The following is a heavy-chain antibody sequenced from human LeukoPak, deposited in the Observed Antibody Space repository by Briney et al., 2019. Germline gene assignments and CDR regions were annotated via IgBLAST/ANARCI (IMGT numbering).Heavy chain of an antibody. Sequence: GEALEISCKGSGYPFNSYWIGRGRPVAGKGLEWMGIIYPGDSDTRYSPSFQGQVTISADKSISTAYLQWSSLKASDTAMYYCARQNSGWFDLWGQGTPVTVSS. CDR2: IYPGDSDT. J-gene: IGHJ5*02. CDR3: ARQNSGWFDL. D-gene: IGHD6-25*01. CDR1: GYPFNSYW. V-gene: IGHV5-51*01.